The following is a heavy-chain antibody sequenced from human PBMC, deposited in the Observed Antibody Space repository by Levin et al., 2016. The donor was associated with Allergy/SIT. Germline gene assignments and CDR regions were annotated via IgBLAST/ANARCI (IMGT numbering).Heavy chain of an antibody. Sequence: GESLKISCAASGFTFSSYAMSWVRQAPGKGLEWVSAISGSGGSTYYADSVKGRFTISRDNSKNTLYLQMNSLRAEDTAVYYCAKGGCSSTSCLAFYYYYGMDVWGQGTTVTVSS. CDR2: ISGSGGST. V-gene: IGHV3-23*01. D-gene: IGHD2-2*01. CDR1: GFTFSSYA. J-gene: IGHJ6*02. CDR3: AKGGCSSTSCLAFYYYYGMDV.